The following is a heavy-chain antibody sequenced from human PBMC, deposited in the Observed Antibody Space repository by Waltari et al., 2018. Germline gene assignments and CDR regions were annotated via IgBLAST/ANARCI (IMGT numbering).Heavy chain of an antibody. CDR1: GFPFSTHG. Sequence: QVQLVESGGGVVQPGSSLILSCASSGFPFSTHGLHWPRQAPGKGLEWVAGIWYDGSKKYYADSVKGRFTSSRDNSKNTLYLQMNSLRAEDTAMYYCAKGDRWSGYYTPDYWGQGTLVTVSS. V-gene: IGHV3-30*18. CDR3: AKGDRWSGYYTPDY. CDR2: IWYDGSKK. J-gene: IGHJ4*02. D-gene: IGHD3-3*01.